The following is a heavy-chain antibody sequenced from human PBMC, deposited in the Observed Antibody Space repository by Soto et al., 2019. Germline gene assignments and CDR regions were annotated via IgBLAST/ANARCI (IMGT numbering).Heavy chain of an antibody. J-gene: IGHJ4*02. Sequence: EVQLVESGGGLVQPGGSLRLSCAASGFTFSTYSMNWVRQAPGKGLEWVSYISSSSRTIYYADSVKGRFIISRDNAKNSLYLQMSSLRDEDTAVYYCVRNYRYGLDYWGKGTLVTVSS. D-gene: IGHD5-18*01. CDR1: GFTFSTYS. V-gene: IGHV3-48*02. CDR3: VRNYRYGLDY. CDR2: ISSSSRTI.